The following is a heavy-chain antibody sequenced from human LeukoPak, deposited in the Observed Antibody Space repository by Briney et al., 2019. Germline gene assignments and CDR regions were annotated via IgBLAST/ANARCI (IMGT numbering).Heavy chain of an antibody. CDR3: ATEVVWSVDY. CDR1: GFTFSSYS. V-gene: IGHV3-48*01. J-gene: IGHJ4*02. Sequence: PGGSLRLSCAASGFTFSSYSMNWVRQAPGKGLEWVSYISSSSSTIYYADSVKGRFTISRDNAKNSLYLQTNSLRAEDTAVYYCATEVVWSVDYWGQGTLVTVSS. CDR2: ISSSSSTI. D-gene: IGHD3-3*01.